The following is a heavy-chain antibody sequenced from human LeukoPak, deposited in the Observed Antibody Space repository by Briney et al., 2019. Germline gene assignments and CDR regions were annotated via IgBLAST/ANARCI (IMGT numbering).Heavy chain of an antibody. J-gene: IGHJ6*03. V-gene: IGHV3-74*01. Sequence: GGSLRLSCAASGFTFSSYWMHWVRQAPGKGLVWVSRINSDGSSTSYADSVKGRFTISRDNAKNSLFLQMNSLTAEDTAVYYCARDSYSGGYRNYYYYYMDVWGKGTTVTISS. CDR3: ARDSYSGGYRNYYYYYMDV. D-gene: IGHD1-26*01. CDR2: INSDGSST. CDR1: GFTFSSYW.